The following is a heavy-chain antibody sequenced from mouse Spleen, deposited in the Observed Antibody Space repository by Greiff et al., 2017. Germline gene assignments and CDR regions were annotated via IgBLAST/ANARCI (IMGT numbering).Heavy chain of an antibody. CDR1: GYTFTSYW. CDR2: IHPNSGST. Sequence: QVQLQQSGAELVKPGASVKLSCKASGYTFTSYWMHWVKQRPGQGLEWIGMIHPNSGSTNYNEKFKSKATLTVDKSSSTAYMQLSSLTSEDSAVYYCARGGDLYAMDYWGQGTSVTVSS. J-gene: IGHJ4*01. V-gene: IGHV1-64*01. D-gene: IGHD2-13*01. CDR3: ARGGDLYAMDY.